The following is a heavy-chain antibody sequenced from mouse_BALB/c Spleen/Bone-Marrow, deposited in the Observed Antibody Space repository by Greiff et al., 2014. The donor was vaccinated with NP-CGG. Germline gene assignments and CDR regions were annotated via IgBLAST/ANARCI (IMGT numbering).Heavy chain of an antibody. J-gene: IGHJ4*01. D-gene: IGHD2-14*01. CDR2: IYYSGTI. CDR3: ARAYYRYAMDY. CDR1: GISITTGNYR. Sequence: DVQLVESGPGLVKPSQTVSLTCTVTGISITTGNYRWSWIRQFPGNKLEWIGFIYYSGTITYNPSLTSRTTITRDTSKNQFFLEMNSLTAEDTATYYCARAYYRYAMDYWRQGTSATVPS. V-gene: IGHV3-5*02.